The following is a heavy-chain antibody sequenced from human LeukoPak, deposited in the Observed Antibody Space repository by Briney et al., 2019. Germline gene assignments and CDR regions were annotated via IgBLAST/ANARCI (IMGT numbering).Heavy chain of an antibody. CDR3: ARDSPSRSPYYYGMDV. Sequence: PGGSLRLSCAASGFTFSDYYMSWIRQAPGKGLEWVSYISSSGSTIYYADSVKGRFTISRDNAKNSLYLQMNSLRAEDTAVYYCARDSPSRSPYYYGMDVWGQGTTVTVSS. CDR1: GFTFSDYY. J-gene: IGHJ6*02. CDR2: ISSSGSTI. V-gene: IGHV3-11*01.